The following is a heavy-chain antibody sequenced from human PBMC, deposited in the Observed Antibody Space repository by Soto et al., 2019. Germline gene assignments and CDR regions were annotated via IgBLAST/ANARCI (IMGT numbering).Heavy chain of an antibody. J-gene: IGHJ4*02. CDR3: ARGYYDISARSYFDN. CDR1: GYIFTKYS. Sequence: QVQLVQSGAEVKKPGASVKLPCKASGYIFTKYSMHWVRQAPGQGLEWMGIINSSGGGTNYAQKCQGRVTMTRDTSTRIVYMKLSSLRSEDTAVYYCARGYYDISARSYFDNWGQGTLVTVSS. V-gene: IGHV1-46*01. CDR2: INSSGGGT. D-gene: IGHD3-22*01.